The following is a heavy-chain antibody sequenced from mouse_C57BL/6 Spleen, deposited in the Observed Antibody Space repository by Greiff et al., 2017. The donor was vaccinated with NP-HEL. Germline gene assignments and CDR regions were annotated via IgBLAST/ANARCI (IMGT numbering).Heavy chain of an antibody. V-gene: IGHV1-55*01. CDR1: GYTFTSYW. CDR3: ARGYDGYYAWFAY. Sequence: VQLQQSGAELVKPGASVKMSCKASGYTFTSYWITWVKQRPGQGLEWIGDIYPGSGSTNYNEKFKSKATLTVDTSSSTAYMQLSSLTSEDSAVYDCARGYDGYYAWFAYWGQGTLVTVSA. D-gene: IGHD2-3*01. J-gene: IGHJ3*01. CDR2: IYPGSGST.